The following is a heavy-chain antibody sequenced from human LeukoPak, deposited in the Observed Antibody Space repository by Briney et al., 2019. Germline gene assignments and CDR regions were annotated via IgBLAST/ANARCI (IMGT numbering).Heavy chain of an antibody. V-gene: IGHV3-7*01. Sequence: GGSLRLSCAASGFTLSSFWMSWVRQAPGKGLEWVANIKQDGSEKYYVDSLKGRFTISRDYAKNSLYLQMNSLRAEDTAVYYCARLRYHDFWSGYWKYYYYMDVWGKGTTVTVSS. CDR1: GFTLSSFW. D-gene: IGHD3-3*01. CDR3: ARLRYHDFWSGYWKYYYYMDV. J-gene: IGHJ6*03. CDR2: IKQDGSEK.